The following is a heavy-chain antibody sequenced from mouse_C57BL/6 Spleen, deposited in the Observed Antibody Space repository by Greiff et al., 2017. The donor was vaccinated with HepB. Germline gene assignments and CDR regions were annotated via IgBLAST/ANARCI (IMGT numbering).Heavy chain of an antibody. CDR3: ARWWLLLYAMDY. CDR2: IDPSDSYT. J-gene: IGHJ4*01. V-gene: IGHV1-50*01. D-gene: IGHD2-3*01. Sequence: QVQLQQPGAELVKPGASVKLSCKASGYTFTSYWMQWVKQRPGQGLEWIGEIDPSDSYTNYNQKFKGKATLTVDTSSSTAYMQLSSLTSEDSAVYYCARWWLLLYAMDYWGQGTSVTVSS. CDR1: GYTFTSYW.